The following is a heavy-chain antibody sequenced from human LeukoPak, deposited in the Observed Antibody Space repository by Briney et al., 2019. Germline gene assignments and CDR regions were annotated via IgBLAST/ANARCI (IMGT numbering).Heavy chain of an antibody. CDR3: ARGYCSGGSCYLAY. D-gene: IGHD2-15*01. Sequence: GRSLRLSCEASGFTFSSYGMHWVRQAPGKGLEWVAVISYDGSNKYYADSVKGRFTISRDNSKNTLYLQMNSLRAEDTAVYYCARGYCSGGSCYLAYWGQGTLVTVSS. V-gene: IGHV3-30*03. CDR2: ISYDGSNK. CDR1: GFTFSSYG. J-gene: IGHJ4*02.